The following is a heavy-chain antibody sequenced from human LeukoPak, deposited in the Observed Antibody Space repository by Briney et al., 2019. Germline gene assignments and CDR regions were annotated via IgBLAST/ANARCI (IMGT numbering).Heavy chain of an antibody. Sequence: GESLKISCKGSGYSFTSYWIGWVRQMPGEGLEWMGIIYPGDSDTRYSPSFQGQVTISADKSISTAYLQWSSLKASDTAMYYCARRSCTNGVCYTGHRTFDYWGQGTLVTVSS. CDR1: GYSFTSYW. CDR3: ARRSCTNGVCYTGHRTFDY. CDR2: IYPGDSDT. D-gene: IGHD2-8*01. V-gene: IGHV5-51*01. J-gene: IGHJ4*02.